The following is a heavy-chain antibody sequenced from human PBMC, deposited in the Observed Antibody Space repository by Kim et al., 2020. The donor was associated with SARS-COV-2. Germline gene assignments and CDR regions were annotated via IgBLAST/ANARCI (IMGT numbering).Heavy chain of an antibody. CDR3: AKHRASSTWHDPFGI. CDR1: GFTFSNYA. CDR2: LSGSGDGSGDST. J-gene: IGHJ3*02. V-gene: IGHV3-23*01. Sequence: GGSLRLSCAASGFTFSNYAMSWVRQAPGKGLEWVSTLSGSGDGSGDSTYYADSVKGRFTISRDNSKNTLYLQMNSLRAEDTAEYHCAKHRASSTWHDPFGIWGHGTVVTVSS. D-gene: IGHD6-13*01.